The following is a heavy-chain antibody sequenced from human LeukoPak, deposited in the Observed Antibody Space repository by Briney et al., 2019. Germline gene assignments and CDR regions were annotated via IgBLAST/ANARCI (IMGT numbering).Heavy chain of an antibody. J-gene: IGHJ5*02. Sequence: PAESLRLSCTASGFTVITNYMSWIRQAPGKGLELVSSIYNGGDTSYTASVKGRFTISRDNSNNTLSLQMNTLTVADTAVYYCLTDYYWPCGQGTLVTVSS. D-gene: IGHD2/OR15-2a*01. V-gene: IGHV3-53*05. CDR1: GFTVITNY. CDR2: IYNGGDT. CDR3: LTDYYWP.